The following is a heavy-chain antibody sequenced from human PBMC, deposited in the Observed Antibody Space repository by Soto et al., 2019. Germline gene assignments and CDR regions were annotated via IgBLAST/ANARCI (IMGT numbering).Heavy chain of an antibody. CDR2: INTNNGDT. CDR3: ARKGISPNHFFDL. Sequence: GASVKVSCKASGYTFTTYGISWVRRAPGQGLEWMGWINTNNGDTNYAQRFQGRVTMTTDTSTSTAYMELRSLRSDDTAVYYCARKGISPNHFFDLWGQGTLVTVST. J-gene: IGHJ4*02. D-gene: IGHD2-8*01. V-gene: IGHV1-18*01. CDR1: GYTFTTYG.